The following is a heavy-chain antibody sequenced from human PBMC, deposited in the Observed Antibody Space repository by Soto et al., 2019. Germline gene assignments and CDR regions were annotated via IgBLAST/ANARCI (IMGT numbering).Heavy chain of an antibody. V-gene: IGHV4-31*03. CDR2: IYYSGST. CDR3: AHNYYDSCGHTN. Sequence: QVQLQESGPGLVKPSQTLSLTCTVSGGSISSGGYYWSWIRQHPGKGLEWIGYIYYSGSTYYNPSLRSRVSISVDTSKNQFSLELSSVTAAYTAVYYCAHNYYDSCGHTNWGQGTLVIVSS. CDR1: GGSISSGGYY. J-gene: IGHJ4*02. D-gene: IGHD3-22*01.